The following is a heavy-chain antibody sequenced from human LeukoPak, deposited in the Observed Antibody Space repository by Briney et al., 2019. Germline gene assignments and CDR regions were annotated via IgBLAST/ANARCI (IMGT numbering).Heavy chain of an antibody. CDR3: ARGGDTVID. CDR2: IYDSGST. J-gene: IGHJ4*02. CDR1: GGSIRSSYYY. D-gene: IGHD2-21*01. V-gene: IGHV4-39*07. Sequence: SETLSLTCTVSGGSIRSSYYYWGWIRQPPGKGLEWIGSIYDSGSTNYNPSLKSRVTISVDTSKNQFSLKLSSVTAADTAVYYCARGGDTVIDWGQGTLVTVSS.